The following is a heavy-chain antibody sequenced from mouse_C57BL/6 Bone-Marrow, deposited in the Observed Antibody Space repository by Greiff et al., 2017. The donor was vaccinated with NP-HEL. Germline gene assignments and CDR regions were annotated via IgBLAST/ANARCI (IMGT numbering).Heavy chain of an antibody. D-gene: IGHD2-12*01. J-gene: IGHJ2*01. CDR2: IYPGDGDT. CDR3: AREGFDYSSYFDY. CDR1: GYAFSSSW. V-gene: IGHV1-82*01. Sequence: QVQLQQSGPELVKPGASVTISCKASGYAFSSSWMHWVKQRPGKGLEWIGRIYPGDGDTNYNGKFKGKATLTADKSSSTAYMQLSSLTSEDSAVYFCAREGFDYSSYFDYWGQGTTLTVSS.